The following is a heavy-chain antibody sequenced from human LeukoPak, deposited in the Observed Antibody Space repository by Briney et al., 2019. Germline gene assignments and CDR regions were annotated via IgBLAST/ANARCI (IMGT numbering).Heavy chain of an antibody. CDR2: IWYGGSNK. J-gene: IGHJ1*01. Sequence: QPGGSLRLSCAASGFTFSSYGMHWVRQAPGKGLEWVAVIWYGGSNKYYADSVKGRFTISRDNSKNTLYLQMNSLRAEDTAVYYCAKGGIAAAGTGYFQHWGQGTLVTVSS. CDR1: GFTFSSYG. D-gene: IGHD6-13*01. V-gene: IGHV3-30*02. CDR3: AKGGIAAAGTGYFQH.